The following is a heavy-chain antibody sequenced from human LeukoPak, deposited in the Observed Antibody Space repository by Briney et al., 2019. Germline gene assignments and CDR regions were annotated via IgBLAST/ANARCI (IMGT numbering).Heavy chain of an antibody. Sequence: GASVKVSCKASGGTFSSYAISWVRQAPGQGLEWMGGIIPIFGTANYAQKFQDRVTITADESTSTAYMELNSLRVEDTALYYCARVRSVGGNPHVFNIWGQGTMVTVSS. V-gene: IGHV1-69*01. J-gene: IGHJ3*02. CDR2: IIPIFGTA. CDR3: ARVRSVGGNPHVFNI. CDR1: GGTFSSYA. D-gene: IGHD4-23*01.